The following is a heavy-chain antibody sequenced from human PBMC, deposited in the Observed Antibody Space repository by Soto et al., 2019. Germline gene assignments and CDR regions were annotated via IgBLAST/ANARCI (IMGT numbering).Heavy chain of an antibody. D-gene: IGHD3-9*01. J-gene: IGHJ6*03. CDR1: GFTVSSNY. CDR3: ARDRFGTGYYDILTGRSYYYYYMDV. Sequence: GGSLRLSCAASGFTVSSNYMSWVRQAPGKGLEWVSVIYSGGSTYYADSVKGRFTISRDNSKNTLYLQMNSLRAEDTAVYYCARDRFGTGYYDILTGRSYYYYYMDVWGKGTTVTVSS. V-gene: IGHV3-66*01. CDR2: IYSGGST.